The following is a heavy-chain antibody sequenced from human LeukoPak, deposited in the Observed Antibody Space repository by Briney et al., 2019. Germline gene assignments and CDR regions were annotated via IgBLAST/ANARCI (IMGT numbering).Heavy chain of an antibody. CDR2: INPNSGGT. CDR3: ARDPGSYFYYYYGMDG. D-gene: IGHD1-26*01. V-gene: IGHV1-2*02. Sequence: ASVKVSCKASGYTFTGYYMHWVRQAPGQGLEWMGWINPNSGGTNYAQKFQGRVTMTRDTSISTAYMELSRLRSDDTAVYYCARDPGSYFYYYYGMDGWGQGTTVTVSS. J-gene: IGHJ6*02. CDR1: GYTFTGYY.